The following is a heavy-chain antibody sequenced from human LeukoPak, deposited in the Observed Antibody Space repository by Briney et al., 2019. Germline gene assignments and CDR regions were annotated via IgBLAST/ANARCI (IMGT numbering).Heavy chain of an antibody. Sequence: SETLSLTCTVSGGSISSNHWRWIRQPAGKELEWIGRFYTVGSTNYNPPLNRRVTISLDTSQYQFSLKLRSVHPAGSAVYYCSRELVGATLYDYWGQGTLVTVSS. CDR1: GGSISSNH. D-gene: IGHD1-26*01. J-gene: IGHJ4*02. CDR3: SRELVGATLYDY. V-gene: IGHV4-4*07. CDR2: FYTVGST.